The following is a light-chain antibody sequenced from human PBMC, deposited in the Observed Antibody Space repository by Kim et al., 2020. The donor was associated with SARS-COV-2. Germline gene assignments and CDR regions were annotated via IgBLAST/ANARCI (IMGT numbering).Light chain of an antibody. CDR1: SGNIANNY. V-gene: IGLV6-57*04. CDR2: EDY. Sequence: NFMLTQPHSVSASPGETVTISCTHSSGNIANNYVQWYQQRPGSAPTILIYEDYQRHSGVPHRFSGSIDSSSKSASLTISGLKTEDEADYYCQSHVGGVVIFGGGTKLTVL. J-gene: IGLJ2*01. CDR3: QSHVGGVVI.